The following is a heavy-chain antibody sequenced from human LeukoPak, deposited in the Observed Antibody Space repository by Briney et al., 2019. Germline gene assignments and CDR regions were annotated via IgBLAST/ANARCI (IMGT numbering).Heavy chain of an antibody. Sequence: RPSETLSLTCTASGGSISNYYWSWIRQPAGKGLEWIGHIYTSGSTNYNPSLKSRVTMSVDTSKNQFSLKLSSVTAADTAVYYCARSFYDIFTGSWSYFDHWGQGTLVTVSS. CDR3: ARSFYDIFTGSWSYFDH. D-gene: IGHD3-9*01. J-gene: IGHJ4*02. CDR1: GGSISNYY. V-gene: IGHV4-4*07. CDR2: IYTSGST.